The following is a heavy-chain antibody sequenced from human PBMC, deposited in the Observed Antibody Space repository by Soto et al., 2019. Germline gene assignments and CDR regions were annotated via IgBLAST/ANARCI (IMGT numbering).Heavy chain of an antibody. CDR2: IFSNDEK. V-gene: IGHV2-26*01. D-gene: IGHD2-15*01. J-gene: IGHJ5*02. Sequence: QVTLKESGPVLVKPTETLTLTCTVSGFSLSNARMGVSWIRQPPGKAVEWLAHIFSNDEKSYSTSLKSRLTIPKDNPKRQVGLNLANMDPGGTAHIYWARMGGGGHGWEWFHPWGQGTLVTVSS. CDR1: GFSLSNARMG. CDR3: ARMGGGGHGWEWFHP.